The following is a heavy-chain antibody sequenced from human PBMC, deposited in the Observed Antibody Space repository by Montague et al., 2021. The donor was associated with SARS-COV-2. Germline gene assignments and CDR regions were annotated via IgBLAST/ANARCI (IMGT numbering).Heavy chain of an antibody. CDR2: IYYSGST. D-gene: IGHD3-10*01. CDR3: ARGLPMVRGVLRWFDP. Sequence: SETLSPTCTVSGGSISSYYWSWIRQPPGKGLEWIGYIYYSGSTNYNPSLKSRVTISVDTSKNQFSLKLSSVTAADTAVYYCARGLPMVRGVLRWFDPWGQGTLVTVSS. J-gene: IGHJ5*02. V-gene: IGHV4-59*01. CDR1: GGSISSYY.